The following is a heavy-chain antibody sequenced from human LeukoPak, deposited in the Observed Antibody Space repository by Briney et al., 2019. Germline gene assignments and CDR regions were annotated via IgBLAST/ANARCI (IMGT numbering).Heavy chain of an antibody. D-gene: IGHD3-10*01. Sequence: ASVKVSCKASGGTFSSYAISWVRQAPGQGLEWMGGIIPIFGTANYAQKFQGRVTITADKPMSTAYMELSSLRSEDTAVYYCAKNPDYYGSGYGMDVWGKGTTVTVSS. J-gene: IGHJ6*04. CDR2: IIPIFGTA. CDR3: AKNPDYYGSGYGMDV. CDR1: GGTFSSYA. V-gene: IGHV1-69*06.